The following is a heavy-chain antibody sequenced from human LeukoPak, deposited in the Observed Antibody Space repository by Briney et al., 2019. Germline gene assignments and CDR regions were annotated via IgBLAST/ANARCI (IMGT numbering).Heavy chain of an antibody. V-gene: IGHV4-38-2*02. CDR1: GYSISSGYY. CDR2: IYHSGST. Sequence: SETLSLTCTVSGYSISSGYYWGWIRQPPGKELEWIGSIYHSGSTYYNPSLKSRVTISVDTSKNQFSLKLSSVTAADTAVYYCARVGYCTNGVCYNYFDYWGQGTLVTVSS. J-gene: IGHJ4*02. CDR3: ARVGYCTNGVCYNYFDY. D-gene: IGHD2-8*01.